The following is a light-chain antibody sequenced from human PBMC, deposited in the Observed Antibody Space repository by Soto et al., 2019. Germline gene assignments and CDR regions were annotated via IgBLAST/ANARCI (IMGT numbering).Light chain of an antibody. J-gene: IGKJ2*01. CDR2: GAS. CDR3: QQSYSTPYT. Sequence: DIQMTQSPSSLSASVGDRVTITCRASQSISIYLNWYQQKPGKAPKLLIYGASSLQSGVPSRFSGSGSGTHFTLIISSLQPEDFATYYCQQSYSTPYTFGQGTKVEIK. V-gene: IGKV1-39*01. CDR1: QSISIY.